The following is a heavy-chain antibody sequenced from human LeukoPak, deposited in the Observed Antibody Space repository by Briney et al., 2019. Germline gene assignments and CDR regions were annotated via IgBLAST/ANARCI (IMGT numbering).Heavy chain of an antibody. CDR1: GFTFSTYT. CDR3: ARGYCSGGTCHGHFDY. V-gene: IGHV3-48*01. J-gene: IGHJ4*02. Sequence: PGGSLRLSCAASGFTFSTYTMSWVRQAPGKGLEWVSYISGSSSAMDYAASVKGRFTISRDNAKNSLYLQMNSLRAEDTAVYYCARGYCSGGTCHGHFDYGGQGTLVTVSS. D-gene: IGHD2-15*01. CDR2: ISGSSSAM.